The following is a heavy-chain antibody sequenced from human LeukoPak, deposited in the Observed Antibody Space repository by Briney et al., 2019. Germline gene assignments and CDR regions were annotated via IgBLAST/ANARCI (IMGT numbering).Heavy chain of an antibody. J-gene: IGHJ6*02. Sequence: SETLSLTCSVSAGSISSSSWWSWVRQSPVKGLEWIGEIYLYGTTNYNPSLKSRVTMSVDRSKNQFSLKLSSVTAADTAVYYCARQKWEQQGRDYYFNGLDVWGQGTTVTVSS. CDR3: ARQKWEQQGRDYYFNGLDV. CDR2: IYLYGTT. CDR1: AGSISSSSW. V-gene: IGHV4-4*02. D-gene: IGHD1-26*01.